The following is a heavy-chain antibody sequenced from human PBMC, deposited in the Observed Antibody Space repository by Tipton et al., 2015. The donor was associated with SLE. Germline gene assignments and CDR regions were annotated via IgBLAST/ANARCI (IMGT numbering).Heavy chain of an antibody. J-gene: IGHJ6*02. V-gene: IGHV3-9*01. CDR1: GFTFDDYG. CDR2: ISWNSGSI. CDR3: AKSDTAMVTLYYGMDV. Sequence: SLRLSCAASGFTFDDYGMSWVRQAPGKGLEWVSGISWNSGSIGYADSVKGRFTISRDNAKNSLYLQMNSLRAEDTALYYCAKSDTAMVTLYYGMDVWGQGTTVTVSS. D-gene: IGHD5-18*01.